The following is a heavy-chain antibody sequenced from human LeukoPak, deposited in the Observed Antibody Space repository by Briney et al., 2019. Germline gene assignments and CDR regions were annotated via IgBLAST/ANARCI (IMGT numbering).Heavy chain of an antibody. J-gene: IGHJ6*02. V-gene: IGHV1-2*02. CDR2: INPNSGGT. CDR1: GYTFTGYY. D-gene: IGHD5-18*01. Sequence: ASVKVSCKASGYTFTGYYMHWVRQAPGQGLEWIGWINPNSGGTNYAQKFQGRVTMTRDTSISTAYMELSRLRSDDTAVYYCARDVNTAMVSTGYYYYYGMDVWGQGTTVTVSS. CDR3: ARDVNTAMVSTGYYYYYGMDV.